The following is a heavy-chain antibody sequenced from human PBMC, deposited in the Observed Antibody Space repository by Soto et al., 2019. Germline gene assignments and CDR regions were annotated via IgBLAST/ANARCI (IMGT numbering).Heavy chain of an antibody. CDR2: IFWDDDK. CDR3: ARILTATGGHFDS. V-gene: IGHV2-5*02. J-gene: IGHJ4*02. Sequence: SGPTLVNPTQALTLTCSFSGFSLTTSGVGVGWVRQSPEKTLEWLALIFWDDDKRYSPSLRSRLTIAKDTSKNQVVLTLTNVEPVDTATYYCARILTATGGHFDSWGQGALVTVSS. D-gene: IGHD2-8*02. CDR1: GFSLTTSGVG.